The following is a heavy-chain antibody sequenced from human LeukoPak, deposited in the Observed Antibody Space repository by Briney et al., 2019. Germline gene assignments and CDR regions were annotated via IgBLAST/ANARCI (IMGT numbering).Heavy chain of an antibody. Sequence: SGTLSLTCAVSGGSISSSNWWSWVRQPPGKGLDWIGEIYHSGSTNYNPSLKSRVTISVDKSKNQFSLKLSSVTAADTAVYYCARSGIISYYYDSSGYYYDYWGQGTLVTVSS. CDR2: IYHSGST. J-gene: IGHJ4*02. CDR3: ARSGIISYYYDSSGYYYDY. D-gene: IGHD3-22*01. CDR1: GGSISSSNW. V-gene: IGHV4-4*02.